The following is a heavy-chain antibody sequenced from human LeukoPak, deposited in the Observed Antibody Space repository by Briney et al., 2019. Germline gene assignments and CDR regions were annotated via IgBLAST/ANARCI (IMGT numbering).Heavy chain of an antibody. CDR2: IYYSGST. CDR1: GGSISSSSYY. Sequence: SETLSLTCTVSGGSISSSSYYWGWIRQPPGKGLEWIGSIYYSGSTNYNPSLKSRVTISVDTSKNQFSLKLSSVTAADTAVYYCAREGEGPVDYWGQGTLVTVSS. D-gene: IGHD3-16*01. J-gene: IGHJ4*02. V-gene: IGHV4-39*07. CDR3: AREGEGPVDY.